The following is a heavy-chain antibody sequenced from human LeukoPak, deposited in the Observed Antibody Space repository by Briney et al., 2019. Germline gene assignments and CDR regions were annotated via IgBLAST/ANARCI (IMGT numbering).Heavy chain of an antibody. CDR3: ASSTPYDSSDPAY. CDR2: IIPIFGTA. CDR1: GGTFSSYA. V-gene: IGHV1-69*06. J-gene: IGHJ4*02. Sequence: SVKVSCKASGGTFSSYAISWVRQAPGQGLEWMGRIIPIFGTANYAQKSQGRVTITADKSTSTAYMELSSLRSEDTAVYYCASSTPYDSSDPAYWGQGTLVTVSS. D-gene: IGHD3-22*01.